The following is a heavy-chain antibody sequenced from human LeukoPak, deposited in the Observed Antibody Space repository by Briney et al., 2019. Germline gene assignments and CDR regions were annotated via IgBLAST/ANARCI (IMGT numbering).Heavy chain of an antibody. Sequence: GGSLSLSCAASGFTFTTYSMTWVRQAPGKGLEWVSSISASSVYIYYSDSVKGRFTISRDNAKNSLYLQMNSLRAEDTAVYYCARDVDTAMVTIDYWGQGTLVTVSS. CDR3: ARDVDTAMVTIDY. V-gene: IGHV3-21*01. J-gene: IGHJ4*02. CDR1: GFTFTTYS. D-gene: IGHD5-18*01. CDR2: ISASSVYI.